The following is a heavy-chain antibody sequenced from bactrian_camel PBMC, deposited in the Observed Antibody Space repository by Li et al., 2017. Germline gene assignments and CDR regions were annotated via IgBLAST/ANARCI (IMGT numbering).Heavy chain of an antibody. D-gene: IGHD1*01. Sequence: QLVEFGGGSALAGGSVRLSCAASGYTFNTYSWFRQAPGKDREFVSGIDVAGKTLYADSVKGRFAISRDNAKNTVALQMNSLKPEDSAVYYCAADKVWRIIPRPIPEGSVCHNRRDEYNYWGQGTQVTVS. V-gene: IGHV3S10*01. CDR1: GYTFNTY. CDR2: IDVAGKT. CDR3: AADKVWRIIPRPIPEGSVCHNRRDEYNY. J-gene: IGHJ4*01.